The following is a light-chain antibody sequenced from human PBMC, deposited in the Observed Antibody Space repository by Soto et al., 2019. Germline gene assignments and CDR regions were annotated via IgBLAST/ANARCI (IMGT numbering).Light chain of an antibody. CDR3: CSHAGSYTWV. CDR2: DVT. V-gene: IGLV2-11*01. Sequence: QSALTQPRSVTGSPGQSVTISCTGTSSDVGNYNYVSWYQQHPGKAPKLIIYDVTKRPSGVPDRFSGSKSGNTASLTISGLQAEDEADYYCCSHAGSYTWVLGGGTKLTVL. J-gene: IGLJ2*01. CDR1: SSDVGNYNY.